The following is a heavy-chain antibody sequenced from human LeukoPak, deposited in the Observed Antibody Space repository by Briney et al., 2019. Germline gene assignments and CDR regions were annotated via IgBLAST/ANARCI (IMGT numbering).Heavy chain of an antibody. CDR1: GFTFSSYS. D-gene: IGHD3-22*01. V-gene: IGHV3-48*01. CDR2: ISSSSTI. J-gene: IGHJ4*02. Sequence: GGSLRLSCAASGFTFSSYSMNWVRQAPGKGLEWVSYISSSSTIYYADSVKGRFTISRDNAKNSLYLQMNSLRAEDTAVYYCARDRNYYDSSGYYPDYWGQGTLVTVSS. CDR3: ARDRNYYDSSGYYPDY.